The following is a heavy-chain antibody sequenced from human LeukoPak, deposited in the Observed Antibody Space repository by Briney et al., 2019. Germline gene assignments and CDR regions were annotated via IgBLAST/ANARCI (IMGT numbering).Heavy chain of an antibody. CDR1: GGSISNYY. Sequence: SETLSLTCTVSGGSISNYYWSWIRQPPGKGLEWIGEINHSGSTNYNPSLKSRVTISVDTSKNQFSLKLSSVTAADTAVYYCARLGRSYYYYGMGVWGQGTTVTVSS. V-gene: IGHV4-34*01. CDR3: ARLGRSYYYYGMGV. J-gene: IGHJ6*02. CDR2: INHSGST. D-gene: IGHD3-10*01.